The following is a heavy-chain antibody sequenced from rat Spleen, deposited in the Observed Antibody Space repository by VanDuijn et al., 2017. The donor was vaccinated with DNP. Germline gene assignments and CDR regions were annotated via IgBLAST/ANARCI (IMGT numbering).Heavy chain of an antibody. D-gene: IGHD1-11*01. Sequence: EVQLVKSGGGLVQPGRSLKLSCAASGFTFTNYGMAWVRQAPTKGLEWVASISPSGGGTYYRDSVKGRFTISRDNANSTLYLQMDTLRSDDTATYYCASGYGGYPVASWGQGVMVTVSS. V-gene: IGHV5S13*01. CDR3: ASGYGGYPVAS. CDR2: ISPSGGGT. J-gene: IGHJ2*01. CDR1: GFTFTNYG.